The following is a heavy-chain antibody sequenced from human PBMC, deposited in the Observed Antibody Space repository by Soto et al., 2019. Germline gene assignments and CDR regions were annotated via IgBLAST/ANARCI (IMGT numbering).Heavy chain of an antibody. D-gene: IGHD3-3*01. CDR2: INAGNGNT. CDR1: GYTFTSYA. V-gene: IGHV1-3*01. CDR3: IYYDFWSGRFDY. J-gene: IGHJ4*02. Sequence: ASVKVSCKASGYTFTSYAMHWVRQAPGQRLEWMGWINAGNGNTKYSQKFQGRVTITRDTSASTAYMELSSLRSEDTAVYYCIYYDFWSGRFDYWGQGTLVTVSS.